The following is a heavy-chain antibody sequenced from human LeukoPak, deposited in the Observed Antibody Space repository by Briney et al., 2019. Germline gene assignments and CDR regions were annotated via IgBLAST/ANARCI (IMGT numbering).Heavy chain of an antibody. V-gene: IGHV4-61*01. Sequence: SETQSLTCTVSGGSVSSGSYYWSWIRQPPGKGLEWIGYIYYSGSTNYNPSLKSRVTISVDTSKNQFSLKLSSVTAADTAVYYCAREAVAGTRYFDYWGQGTLVTVSS. J-gene: IGHJ4*02. CDR1: GGSVSSGSYY. CDR2: IYYSGST. CDR3: AREAVAGTRYFDY. D-gene: IGHD6-19*01.